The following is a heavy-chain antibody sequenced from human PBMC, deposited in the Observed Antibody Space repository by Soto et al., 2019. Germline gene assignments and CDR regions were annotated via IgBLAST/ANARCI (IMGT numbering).Heavy chain of an antibody. CDR3: AKDDSGSTNGGVIDY. V-gene: IGHV3-9*01. CDR2: ISWNSGSI. Sequence: EVQLVESGGGLVQPGRSLRLSCAASGFTFDDYAMHWVRQAPGKGLEWVSGISWNSGSIGYADSVKGRFTISRDNAKNSLYLQMNGLRAEDTALYYCAKDDSGSTNGGVIDYWGQGTLVTVSS. CDR1: GFTFDDYA. D-gene: IGHD3-10*01. J-gene: IGHJ4*02.